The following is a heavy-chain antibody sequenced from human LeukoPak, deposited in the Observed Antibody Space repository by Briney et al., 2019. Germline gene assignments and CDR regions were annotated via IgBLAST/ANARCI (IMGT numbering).Heavy chain of an antibody. J-gene: IGHJ4*02. CDR3: ARVGYSSSWYYFDY. D-gene: IGHD6-13*01. Sequence: ASVKVSCKASGYTFTSYGISWVRQAPGQGLERMGWISAYNGNTNYAQKLQGRVTMTTDTSTSTAYMELRSLRSDDTAVYYCARVGYSSSWYYFDYWGQGTLVTVSS. CDR2: ISAYNGNT. V-gene: IGHV1-18*01. CDR1: GYTFTSYG.